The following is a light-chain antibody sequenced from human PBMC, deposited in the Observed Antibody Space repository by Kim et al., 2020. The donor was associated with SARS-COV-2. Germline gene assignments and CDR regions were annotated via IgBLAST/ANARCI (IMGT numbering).Light chain of an antibody. V-gene: IGLV3-1*01. CDR3: QAWDSSTNVV. CDR1: KLGDKF. J-gene: IGLJ2*01. Sequence: VSPGQTASITCSGDKLGDKFACWYQQKPGQSPVLVIYQDSKRPSGIPERFSGSNSGNTATLTISGTQAMDEADYYCQAWDSSTNVVFGGGTQLTVL. CDR2: QDS.